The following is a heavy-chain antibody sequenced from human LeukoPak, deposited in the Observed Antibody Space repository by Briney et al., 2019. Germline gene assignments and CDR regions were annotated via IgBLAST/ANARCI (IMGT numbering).Heavy chain of an antibody. CDR1: GRSISSYY. J-gene: IGHJ4*02. CDR2: IYYSGST. V-gene: IGHV4-59*01. CDR3: ARYRPGDGYNFDY. D-gene: IGHD5-24*01. Sequence: PSETLSLTCTASGRSISSYYWSWIRQPPGKGLEWIGYIYYSGSTNYNPSLKSRVTISVDKSKNQFSLKLSSVTAAEPAVDYCARYRPGDGYNFDYWGQGTLVTVSS.